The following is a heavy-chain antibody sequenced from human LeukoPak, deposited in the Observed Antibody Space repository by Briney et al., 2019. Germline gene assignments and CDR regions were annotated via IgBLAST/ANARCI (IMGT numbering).Heavy chain of an antibody. Sequence: SETLSLTCAVYGRSFSGYYWSWIRQPPGKGLEWIGEINHSGSTNYNPSLKSRVTISVDTSKNQFSLKLSSVTAADTAVYYCARFSGSGSYYFDYWGQGTLVTVSS. V-gene: IGHV4-34*01. CDR1: GRSFSGYY. D-gene: IGHD1-26*01. CDR2: INHSGST. CDR3: ARFSGSGSYYFDY. J-gene: IGHJ4*02.